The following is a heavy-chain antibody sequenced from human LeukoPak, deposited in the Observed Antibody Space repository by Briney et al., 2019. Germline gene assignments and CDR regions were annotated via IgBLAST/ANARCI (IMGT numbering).Heavy chain of an antibody. CDR3: AKDRPNYYHDNGHYYRRGGDC. Sequence: PGGSLRLSCAASGFTFSIYAMSWVRQGTGKGLEWVSSTSSGGELTFYADSVKGSFTISRDNSKNTLYLQMNSLRAEDTAVYYCAKDRPNYYHDNGHYYRRGGDCWGQGTLVTVSS. J-gene: IGHJ4*02. D-gene: IGHD3-22*01. V-gene: IGHV3-23*01. CDR2: TSSGGELT. CDR1: GFTFSIYA.